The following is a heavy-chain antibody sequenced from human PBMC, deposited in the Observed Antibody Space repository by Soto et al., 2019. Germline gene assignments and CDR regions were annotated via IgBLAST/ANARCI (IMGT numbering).Heavy chain of an antibody. CDR1: GYTFTSYG. D-gene: IGHD3-22*01. J-gene: IGHJ4*02. Sequence: QVQLVQSGAEVKKPGASVKVSCKASGYTFTSYGISWVRQAPGQGLEWMGWISAYNGNTNYAQKLQGRVTMTTDTSTSTAYMELRSLRSDNTAVYYCARDGYYYDSSGYDDFDYWGQGTLVTVSS. CDR3: ARDGYYYDSSGYDDFDY. V-gene: IGHV1-18*01. CDR2: ISAYNGNT.